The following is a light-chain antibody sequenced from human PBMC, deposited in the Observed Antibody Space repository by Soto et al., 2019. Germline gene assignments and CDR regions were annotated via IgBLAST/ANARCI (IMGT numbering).Light chain of an antibody. CDR2: EVS. V-gene: IGKV2D-29*02. Sequence: DVVLTQTPLSLSVTPGQPASISCKSSHSLLHITGEPFLFWYLQKPGQSPQLLIYEVSTRVSGVPDRFSGIGSGTDFTLEISRVETDDVGIYYCMQSTQLPPTFGQGTRLEIK. J-gene: IGKJ5*01. CDR1: HSLLHITGEPF. CDR3: MQSTQLPPT.